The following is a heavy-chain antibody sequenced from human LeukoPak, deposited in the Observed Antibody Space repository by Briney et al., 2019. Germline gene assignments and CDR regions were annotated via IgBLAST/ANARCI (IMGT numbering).Heavy chain of an antibody. J-gene: IGHJ4*02. CDR2: ISGSGDST. V-gene: IGHV3-23*01. CDR3: ARDLRKDF. Sequence: GGSLRLSCAGSGFTFSTYGMSWVRQAPNKGLEWLSTISGSGDSTYYAGSVKGRFTISRDNAKNSLYLQMNSLRDEDTAVYHCARDLRKDFWGQGTLVTVSS. CDR1: GFTFSTYG.